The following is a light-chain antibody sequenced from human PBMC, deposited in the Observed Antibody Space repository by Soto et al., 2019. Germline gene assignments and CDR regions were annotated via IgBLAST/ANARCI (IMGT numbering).Light chain of an antibody. Sequence: QSALTQPASVSGSPGQSITISCSGTSSDVGAYTSVSWYQQHPGKAPKLMIYEVSNRPSGFSNRFSGSKSANTASLTISGLQADDEAHYYCTSYTSDNRSYVFGTGTKLTVL. J-gene: IGLJ1*01. V-gene: IGLV2-14*01. CDR1: SSDVGAYTS. CDR2: EVS. CDR3: TSYTSDNRSYV.